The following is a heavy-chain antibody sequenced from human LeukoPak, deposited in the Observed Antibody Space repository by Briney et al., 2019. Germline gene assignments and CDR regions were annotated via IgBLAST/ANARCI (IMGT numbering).Heavy chain of an antibody. V-gene: IGHV3-30*03. CDR1: GFTFSSYG. Sequence: PGGSLRLSCAASGFTFSSYGMHCVRQAPGKGLEWVAVISYDGSNKYYADSVKGRFTISRDNAKNTVYLEMNSLSVEDTATYYCIRDFRSADLWGQGTLVTVTS. CDR2: ISYDGSNK. J-gene: IGHJ5*02. CDR3: IRDFRSADL.